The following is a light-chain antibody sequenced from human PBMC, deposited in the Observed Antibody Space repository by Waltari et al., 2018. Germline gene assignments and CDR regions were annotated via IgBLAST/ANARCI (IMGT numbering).Light chain of an antibody. J-gene: IGLJ1*01. CDR3: AAWDDSLNGLYV. CDR1: SSNIGSTT. Sequence: QSVLTQPPSASGTPGQRVTLSCSGTSSNIGSTTVNWYQQLPGTAPTLLIYSNNQRPSGVPDRFSGSKSGTSASLAISGLQSEDEADYYCAAWDDSLNGLYVFGTGTKVTVL. CDR2: SNN. V-gene: IGLV1-44*01.